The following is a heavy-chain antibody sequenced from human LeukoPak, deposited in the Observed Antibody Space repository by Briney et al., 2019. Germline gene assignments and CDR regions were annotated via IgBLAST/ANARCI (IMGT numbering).Heavy chain of an antibody. J-gene: IGHJ6*03. CDR3: AREPYYYDSSGYYYYMDV. Sequence: SETLSLTCTVSGDSISSSDYYWGWIRQPAGKGLEWIGRIYTSGSTNYNPSLKSRVTISVDKSKNQFSLKLSSVTAADTAVYYCAREPYYYDSSGYYYYMDVWDKGTTVTVSS. V-gene: IGHV4-61*02. CDR1: GDSISSSDYY. D-gene: IGHD3-22*01. CDR2: IYTSGST.